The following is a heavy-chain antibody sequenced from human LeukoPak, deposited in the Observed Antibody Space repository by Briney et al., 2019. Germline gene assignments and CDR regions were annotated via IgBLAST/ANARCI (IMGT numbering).Heavy chain of an antibody. CDR3: ARVDNYYYYMDV. V-gene: IGHV3-21*01. CDR1: GFTFSSYS. J-gene: IGHJ6*03. D-gene: IGHD2-2*03. Sequence: GGSLRLSCAASGFTFSSYSMNWVRQAPGKGLEWVSFISSSSSYIYYADSVKGRFTISRDNAKNSLYLQMNSLRAEDTAVYYCARVDNYYYYMDVWGKGTTVTVSS. CDR2: ISSSSSYI.